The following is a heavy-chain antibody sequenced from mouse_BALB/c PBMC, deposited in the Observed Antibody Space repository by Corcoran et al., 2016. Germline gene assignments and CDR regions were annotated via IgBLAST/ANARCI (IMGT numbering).Heavy chain of an antibody. CDR2: INPNNGGT. J-gene: IGHJ2*01. CDR1: GYIFTDYN. V-gene: IGHV1-18*01. CDR3: ARRDYFGSSPSDY. D-gene: IGHD1-1*01. Sequence: EVLLQQSGPELVKPGASVKIPCKASGYIFTDYNMDWVKQSHGKSLEWIGDINPNNGGTIYNQKFKGKATLTVDKSSSTAYMELRSLTSEDTAVYYCARRDYFGSSPSDYWGQGTTLTVSS.